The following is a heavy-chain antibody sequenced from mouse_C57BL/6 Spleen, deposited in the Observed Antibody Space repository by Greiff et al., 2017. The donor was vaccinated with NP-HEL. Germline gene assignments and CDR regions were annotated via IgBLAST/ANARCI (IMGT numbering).Heavy chain of an antibody. V-gene: IGHV5-9-1*02. Sequence: EVHLVESGEGLVKPGGSLKLSCAASGFTFSSYAMSWVRQTPEKRLEWVAYISSGGDYIYYADTVKGRFTISRDNARNTLYLQMSSLKSEDTAMYYCTRDTTVVDWYFDVWGTGTTVTVSS. CDR1: GFTFSSYA. J-gene: IGHJ1*03. CDR2: ISSGGDYI. CDR3: TRDTTVVDWYFDV. D-gene: IGHD1-1*01.